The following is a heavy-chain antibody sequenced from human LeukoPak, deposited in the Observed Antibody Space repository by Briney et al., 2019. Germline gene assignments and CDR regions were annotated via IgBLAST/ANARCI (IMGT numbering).Heavy chain of an antibody. CDR1: GGSISSYC. CDR3: ARVIGDGYSDY. V-gene: IGHV4-59*01. J-gene: IGHJ4*02. D-gene: IGHD2-21*01. CDR2: IYSSGST. Sequence: SETLSLTCTVSGGSISSYCWSWIRQPPGKGLEWIGYIYSSGSTNYNPSLKSRVTLSVDMSKNQFSLKLNSVTAADTAVYYCARVIGDGYSDYWGQGTLVTVSS.